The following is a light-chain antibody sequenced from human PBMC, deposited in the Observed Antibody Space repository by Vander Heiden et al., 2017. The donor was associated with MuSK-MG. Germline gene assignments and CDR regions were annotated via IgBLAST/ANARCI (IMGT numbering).Light chain of an antibody. CDR2: WAS. CDR3: QQYYSTRT. Sequence: DILMTQSPDSLAVSLGERATINCKSSQSVLYSHNNKNYLAWYQQKPGQPPKLLIYWASTREYGVPDRCSGSGSGTDFTLTISSLQAEDVAVYYCQQYYSTRTFGQGTKVEIK. J-gene: IGKJ1*01. V-gene: IGKV4-1*01. CDR1: QSVLYSHNNKNY.